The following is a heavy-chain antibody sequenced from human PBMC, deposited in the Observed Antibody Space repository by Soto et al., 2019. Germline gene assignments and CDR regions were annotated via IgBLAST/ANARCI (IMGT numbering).Heavy chain of an antibody. J-gene: IGHJ5*01. CDR1: GGTFSSYA. CDR2: LIPIFGTA. D-gene: IGHD2-2*01. V-gene: IGHV1-69*01. Sequence: QVQLVQSGAEVKKPGSSVKVSCKASGGTFSSYAISWVRQAPGQGLEWRGGLIPIFGTANYAQKFQARVTITADESTSTAYMEVSSLRSEDTAVYYCARCLVPAAFVGGWFDSWGKGTLVPVSS. CDR3: ARCLVPAAFVGGWFDS.